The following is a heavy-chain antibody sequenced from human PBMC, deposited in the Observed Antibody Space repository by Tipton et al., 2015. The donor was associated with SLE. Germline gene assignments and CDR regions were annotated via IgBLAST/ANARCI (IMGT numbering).Heavy chain of an antibody. CDR1: GGSINSYY. Sequence: TLSLTCTVSGGSINSYYWSWIRQPPGKGLEWVGYVYSSGSSDYNPSLSSRVTISLDTSKKQFSLRLKSATAADTAVYYCAKYYYDATGYQSVDYWGQGALVTVSS. V-gene: IGHV4-59*01. CDR3: AKYYYDATGYQSVDY. D-gene: IGHD3-22*01. J-gene: IGHJ4*02. CDR2: VYSSGSS.